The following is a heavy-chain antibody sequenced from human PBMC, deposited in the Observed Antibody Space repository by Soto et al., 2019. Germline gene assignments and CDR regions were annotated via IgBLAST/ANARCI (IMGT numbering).Heavy chain of an antibody. D-gene: IGHD3-16*01. Sequence: QVQLVESGGGMVQPGRSLRLSGAASGFTFSSYAMHWVRQAPGKGLEWVAVISYDGSNKYYADSVKGRFTISRDNSKNTLYLQMISLRAEDTAVYYCARDLGYPYFDYWGQGTLVTVSS. CDR2: ISYDGSNK. V-gene: IGHV3-30-3*01. CDR3: ARDLGYPYFDY. J-gene: IGHJ4*02. CDR1: GFTFSSYA.